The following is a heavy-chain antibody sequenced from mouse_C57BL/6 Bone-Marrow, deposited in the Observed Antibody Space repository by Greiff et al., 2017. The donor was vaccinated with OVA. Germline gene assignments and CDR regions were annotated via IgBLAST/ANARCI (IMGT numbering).Heavy chain of an antibody. D-gene: IGHD4-1*01. CDR1: GFSLTSYG. CDR2: IWSGGST. V-gene: IGHV2-2*01. J-gene: IGHJ3*01. CDR3: ASVLGFAY. Sequence: QVQLQQSGPGLVQPSQSLSITCTVSGFSLTSYGVHWVRPSPGKGLEWLGVIWSGGSTDYNAAFISRLSISKDNSKSQVFFKMNSLQADDTAIYYCASVLGFAYWGQGTLVTVSA.